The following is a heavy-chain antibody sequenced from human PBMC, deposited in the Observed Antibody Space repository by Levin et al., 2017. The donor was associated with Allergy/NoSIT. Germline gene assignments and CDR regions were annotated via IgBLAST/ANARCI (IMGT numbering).Heavy chain of an antibody. D-gene: IGHD3-10*01. J-gene: IGHJ6*02. Sequence: TLSLTCPVSGGSISDSYWTWIRQPPRKGLEWIGYIFDSGGTNYNPSLKSRVTISLDTSKNQFSLKLSSVTAADTATYYCARDRRYYYGSGSYDRYFYYYGMDVWGQGTTVTVSS. CDR2: IFDSGGT. CDR3: ARDRRYYYGSGSYDRYFYYYGMDV. V-gene: IGHV4-59*01. CDR1: GGSISDSY.